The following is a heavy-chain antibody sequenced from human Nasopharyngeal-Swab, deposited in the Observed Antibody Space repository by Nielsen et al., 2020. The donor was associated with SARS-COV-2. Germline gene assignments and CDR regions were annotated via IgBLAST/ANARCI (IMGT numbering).Heavy chain of an antibody. D-gene: IGHD4-17*01. CDR2: TYYRSKWYN. J-gene: IGHJ6*03. V-gene: IGHV6-1*01. CDR3: ARARGAYCDYYYYYYTDV. CDR1: GDSFSSSSAD. Sequence: SQTLSLTCAISGDSFSSSSADWNCHRPSPSRGLAWLGRTYYRSKWYNDYAVSVKSRITINPDTSKNQYSLHLNSVTPEDTAVYYCARARGAYCDYYYYYYTDVWGKGTTVTVS.